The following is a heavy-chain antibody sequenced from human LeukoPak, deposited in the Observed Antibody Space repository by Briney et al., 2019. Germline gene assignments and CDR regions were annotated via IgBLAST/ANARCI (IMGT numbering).Heavy chain of an antibody. CDR2: MYYTGGT. CDR3: ARLVRYCSTNSCYPFDF. Sequence: PSETLSLTCTVSGGSISISSHYWAWIRQPPGKGLEWIGSMYYTGGTYYNPSLKSRVTISIDTSKNQFSLKPNSVTAADTAVYYCARLVRYCSTNSCYPFDFWGQGTLVTVS. CDR1: GGSISISSHY. J-gene: IGHJ4*02. V-gene: IGHV4-39*01. D-gene: IGHD2-2*01.